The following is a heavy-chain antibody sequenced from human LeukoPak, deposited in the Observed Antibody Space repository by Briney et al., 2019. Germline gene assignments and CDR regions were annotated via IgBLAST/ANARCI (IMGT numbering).Heavy chain of an antibody. J-gene: IGHJ5*02. CDR2: ISNDGNDK. D-gene: IGHD3-10*01. CDR3: TTDISYYSGSGSYYP. Sequence: PGRSLRLSCAASGFTLGNYAMHWVRQAPGKGLEWVAVISNDGNDKYHAESVKGRFTISRDNIKNTLYLQMNSLRAEDTAVYYCTTDISYYSGSGSYYPWGQGTLVTVSS. V-gene: IGHV3-30-3*01. CDR1: GFTLGNYA.